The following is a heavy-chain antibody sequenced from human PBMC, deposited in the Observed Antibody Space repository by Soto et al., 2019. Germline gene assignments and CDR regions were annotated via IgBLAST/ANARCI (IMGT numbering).Heavy chain of an antibody. D-gene: IGHD3-22*01. CDR2: IYPGDSDT. J-gene: IGHJ3*02. CDR1: GYSFNMYG. Sequence: VESLTILRKVPGYSFNMYGIVWARQMPGKGLEWMGIIYPGDSDTRYSPPFQGQVTISSDKSISTAYLQWSSLKASDTAMYYCASNKDSSGQHAFDIWGQGTMVTVSS. CDR3: ASNKDSSGQHAFDI. V-gene: IGHV5-51*01.